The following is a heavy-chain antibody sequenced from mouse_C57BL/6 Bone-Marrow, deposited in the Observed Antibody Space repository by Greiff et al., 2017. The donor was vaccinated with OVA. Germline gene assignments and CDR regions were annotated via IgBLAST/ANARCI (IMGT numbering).Heavy chain of an antibody. V-gene: IGHV2-3*01. D-gene: IGHD2-5*01. CDR3: AKEGASYYSNYGGSY. CDR2: IWGDGST. Sequence: VMLVESGPGLVAPSQSLSITCTVSGFSLTSYGVSWVRQPPGTGLEWLGVIWGDGSTNDHSALISRLSISQDNPKSQVFFKLNSLLTDDTATYYCAKEGASYYSNYGGSYWGQGTLVTVSA. J-gene: IGHJ3*01. CDR1: GFSLTSYG.